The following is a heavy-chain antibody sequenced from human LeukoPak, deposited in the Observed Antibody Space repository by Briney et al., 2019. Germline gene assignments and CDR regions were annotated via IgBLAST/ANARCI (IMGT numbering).Heavy chain of an antibody. D-gene: IGHD1-1*01. CDR2: INHNGVTI. V-gene: IGHV3-48*03. J-gene: IGHJ4*02. CDR1: GFTFSSFE. CDR3: ARLSRTPGASIPPFED. Sequence: GGSLTLSRAASGFTFSSFEMNLVRQDPGNGPEWLSYINHNGVTIYYADSMKGRFTISTDNSKSSLYLQMDSLRAEDTAVYYCARLSRTPGASIPPFEDSGQGTPVTASS.